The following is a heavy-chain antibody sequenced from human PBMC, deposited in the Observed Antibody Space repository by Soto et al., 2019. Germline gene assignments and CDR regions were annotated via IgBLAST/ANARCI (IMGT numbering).Heavy chain of an antibody. CDR2: IGTAGDT. Sequence: GSLRLSCEASGFTFSGFDMHWVRQPTGKGLEWVSTIGTAGDTYYAVSVKGRFTISRDNAKNSLSLQMNSLRAGDTAVYFCARGQEVGAHFFDSWGQGAQVTVSS. CDR3: ARGQEVGAHFFDS. J-gene: IGHJ4*02. V-gene: IGHV3-13*01. CDR1: GFTFSGFD. D-gene: IGHD2-15*01.